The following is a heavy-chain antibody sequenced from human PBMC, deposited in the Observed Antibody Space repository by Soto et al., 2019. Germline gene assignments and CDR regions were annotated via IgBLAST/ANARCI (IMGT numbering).Heavy chain of an antibody. CDR1: GVTVSSSA. Sequence: AWSLGLSCAASGVTVSSSAVHWTRQPPVPGLEWVAGISYDGSNKYYADSVKGRFTISRENSKNTLYLQMNSLRAEDTAVYYCARDGEVGVATIPSYYYGMDVWGQAPTVTLSS. J-gene: IGHJ6*02. CDR3: ARDGEVGVATIPSYYYGMDV. V-gene: IGHV3-30-3*01. CDR2: ISYDGSNK. D-gene: IGHD5-12*01.